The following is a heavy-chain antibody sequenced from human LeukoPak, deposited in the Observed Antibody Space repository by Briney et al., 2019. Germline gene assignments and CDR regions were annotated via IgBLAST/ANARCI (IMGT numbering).Heavy chain of an antibody. D-gene: IGHD4-23*01. CDR2: ISTSSRYI. Sequence: GGSLRLSCAASGFTFSTYSMNWVRQAPGKGLEWVSSISTSSRYIYYADSVKGRFTVSRDNAKNSLYQQMNGLRAEDTAVYYCARHEPVITPSSYYNGMDVWGPGTTVIVSS. V-gene: IGHV3-21*01. CDR3: ARHEPVITPSSYYNGMDV. J-gene: IGHJ6*02. CDR1: GFTFSTYS.